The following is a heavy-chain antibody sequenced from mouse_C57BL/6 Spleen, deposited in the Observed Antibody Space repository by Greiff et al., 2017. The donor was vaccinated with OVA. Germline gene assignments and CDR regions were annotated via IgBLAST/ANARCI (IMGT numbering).Heavy chain of an antibody. V-gene: IGHV14-2*01. CDR3: SNFLYFGNFDY. Sequence: VQLKESGAELVKPGASVKLSCTASGFNIKDYYMHWVKQRPEQGLEWIGRIDPEDGETKYAQKFQGKATITADTSSNTAYLQLSSLTSEGTAVYYCSNFLYFGNFDYWGQGTTLTVSS. D-gene: IGHD1-1*01. J-gene: IGHJ2*01. CDR1: GFNIKDYY. CDR2: IDPEDGET.